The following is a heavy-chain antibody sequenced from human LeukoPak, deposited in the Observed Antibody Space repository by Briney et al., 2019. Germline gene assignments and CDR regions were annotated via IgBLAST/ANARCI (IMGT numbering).Heavy chain of an antibody. Sequence: GASVKVSCKASGYTFTSHYVHWVRQAPGQGLEWMGVIHPSGGSARSAQRFQGRLSLTRDTSTSTVYMEMSRLTSEDTAVYYCARNFVNYYETSGNAFDVWGQGTVVTV. CDR2: IHPSGGSA. CDR1: GYTFTSHY. D-gene: IGHD3-22*01. CDR3: ARNFVNYYETSGNAFDV. V-gene: IGHV1-46*01. J-gene: IGHJ3*01.